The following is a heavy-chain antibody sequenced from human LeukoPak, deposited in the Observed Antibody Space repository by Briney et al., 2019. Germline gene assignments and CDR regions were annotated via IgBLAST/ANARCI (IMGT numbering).Heavy chain of an antibody. CDR3: ATVTDYYDSSGNED. J-gene: IGHJ4*02. Sequence: SETLSLTCAVYGGSFSGYYWSWLRQPPGKGLEWIGEINHSGSTNYNPSLKSRVTTSVDTSKNQFSLKLSSVTAADTAVYYCATVTDYYDSSGNEDWGQGTLVTVSS. V-gene: IGHV4-34*01. D-gene: IGHD3-22*01. CDR2: INHSGST. CDR1: GGSFSGYY.